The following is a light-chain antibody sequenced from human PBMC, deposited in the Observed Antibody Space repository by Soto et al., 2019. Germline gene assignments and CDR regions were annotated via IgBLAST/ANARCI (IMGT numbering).Light chain of an antibody. Sequence: QSVLTQPASVSGSPGQSITISCTGTSSDVGGYNYVSWYQQQSGKAPKLMIHEVSNRPSGVSNRFSGSKSGNTASLTISGLQAEDEADYYCSSYTSSRAYVFGIGTQLPS. CDR3: SSYTSSRAYV. CDR2: EVS. J-gene: IGLJ1*01. CDR1: SSDVGGYNY. V-gene: IGLV2-14*01.